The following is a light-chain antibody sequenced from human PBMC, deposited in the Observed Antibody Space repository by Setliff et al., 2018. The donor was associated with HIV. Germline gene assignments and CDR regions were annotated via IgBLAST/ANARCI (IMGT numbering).Light chain of an antibody. CDR3: SSYTASSTVV. Sequence: QSVLTRPASVSGSPGQSITISCTGSSSDVGGYNYVSWYQQHPGKAPKLMIYDVSQRPSGVSDRFSGSKSGITASLTISGLQPEDESDYYCSSYTASSTVVFGGGTKVTVL. V-gene: IGLV2-14*03. CDR1: SSDVGGYNY. CDR2: DVS. J-gene: IGLJ3*02.